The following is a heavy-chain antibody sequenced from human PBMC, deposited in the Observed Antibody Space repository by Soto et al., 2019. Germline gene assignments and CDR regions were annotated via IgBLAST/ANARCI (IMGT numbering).Heavy chain of an antibody. J-gene: IGHJ4*02. CDR1: GYTFTSYD. D-gene: IGHD6-6*01. CDR3: ARVGMWIAARPGALDY. CDR2: MNPNSGNT. Sequence: QVQLVQSGAEVKKPGASVKVSCKASGYTFTSYDINWVRQATGQGLEWMGWMNPNSGNTGYAQKFQGRVTMTRNTSISTAYMELSSLRSEETAVYYCARVGMWIAARPGALDYWGQGTLVTVSS. V-gene: IGHV1-8*01.